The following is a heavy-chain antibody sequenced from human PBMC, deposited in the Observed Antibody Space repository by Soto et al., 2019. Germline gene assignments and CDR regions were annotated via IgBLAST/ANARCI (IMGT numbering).Heavy chain of an antibody. D-gene: IGHD2-21*02. Sequence: ASVKVSCKASGYTFTSYYMHWVRQAPGQGLEWMGIINPSGGSTSYAQKFQGRVTMTRDTSTSTVYMELSSLRSEDTAVYYCARDKPPLYCGGDCYSLYYYYYGMDVWGQGTTVTVSS. CDR3: ARDKPPLYCGGDCYSLYYYYYGMDV. J-gene: IGHJ6*02. CDR2: INPSGGST. CDR1: GYTFTSYY. V-gene: IGHV1-46*01.